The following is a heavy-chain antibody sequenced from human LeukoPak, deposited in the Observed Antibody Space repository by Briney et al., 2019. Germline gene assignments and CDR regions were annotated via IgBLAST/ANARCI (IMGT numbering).Heavy chain of an antibody. J-gene: IGHJ4*02. CDR1: GFTFSDYY. V-gene: IGHV3-11*01. CDR3: ASWIRTRDGYKGLFDY. CDR2: ISSSGSTI. D-gene: IGHD5-24*01. Sequence: GGSLRPSCAASGFTFSDYYMSWIRQAPGKGLEWVSYISSSGSTIYYAGSVKGRFTISRDNAKNSLYLQMNSLRAEDTAVYYSASWIRTRDGYKGLFDYWGQGTLVTVSS.